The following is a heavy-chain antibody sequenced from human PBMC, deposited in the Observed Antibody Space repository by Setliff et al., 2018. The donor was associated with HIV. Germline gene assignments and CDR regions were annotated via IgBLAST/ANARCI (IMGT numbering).Heavy chain of an antibody. D-gene: IGHD5-18*01. CDR3: ARGDTAGQFDP. J-gene: IGHJ5*02. CDR2: IYHSGST. Sequence: SETLSLTCTVPGGSINDQYFSWIRQPPGKGLEWIGSIYHSGSTFYNPSLKSRVTISVDTSKNQFSLELSFVTAADTAVYYCARGDTAGQFDPWGQGTLVTVSS. V-gene: IGHV4-59*04. CDR1: GGSINDQY.